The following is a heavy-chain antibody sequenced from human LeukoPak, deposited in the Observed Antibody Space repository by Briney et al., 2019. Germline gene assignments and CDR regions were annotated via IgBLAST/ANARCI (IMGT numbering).Heavy chain of an antibody. CDR1: GYSFTSYW. Sequence: GESLKISCKGSGYSFTSYWIGWVRQMPGKGLEWMGIIYPGDSDTRYSPSFQGQVTISADKSISTAYLQWSSLKASDTAMYYCARLVASSSWRSYRYFDYWGQGTLVTVSS. CDR3: ARLVASSSWRSYRYFDY. CDR2: IYPGDSDT. V-gene: IGHV5-51*01. D-gene: IGHD6-13*01. J-gene: IGHJ4*02.